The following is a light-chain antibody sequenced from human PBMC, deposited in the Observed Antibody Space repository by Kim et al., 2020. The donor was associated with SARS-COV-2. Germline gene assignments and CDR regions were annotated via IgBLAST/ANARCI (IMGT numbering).Light chain of an antibody. CDR3: QVWDSSSDPNWV. V-gene: IGLV3-21*04. CDR2: YDS. CDR1: NIGSKS. Sequence: SYELTQPPSVSVAPGKTARITCGGNNIGSKSVHWYQQKPGQAPVLVIYYDSDRPSGIPERFSGSNSGNTATLTISRVEAGDEADYYCQVWDSSSDPNWVFGGGTQLTVL. J-gene: IGLJ3*02.